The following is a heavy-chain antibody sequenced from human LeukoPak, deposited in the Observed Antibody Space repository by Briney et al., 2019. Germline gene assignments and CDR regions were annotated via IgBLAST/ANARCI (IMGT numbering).Heavy chain of an antibody. V-gene: IGHV1-2*02. J-gene: IGHJ4*02. D-gene: IGHD6-19*01. Sequence: ASVKVSCKASGYTFTGYYMHWVRQAPGQGLEWMGWINPNSGGTNYAQKFQGRVTMTRDTSISTAYMELSRLRSDDTAVYYCARSVRFSSGWLIGSLRGHNTGGAYFDYWGQGTLVTVSS. CDR3: ARSVRFSSGWLIGSLRGHNTGGAYFDY. CDR1: GYTFTGYY. CDR2: INPNSGGT.